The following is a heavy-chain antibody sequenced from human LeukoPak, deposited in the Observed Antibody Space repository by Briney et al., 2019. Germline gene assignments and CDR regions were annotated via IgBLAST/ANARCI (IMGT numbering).Heavy chain of an antibody. J-gene: IGHJ3*02. D-gene: IGHD3-22*01. CDR2: IYYSGST. CDR3: ARVQGSSTYYYDSSGYFGALDI. CDR1: GGSISSGGYY. Sequence: SQTLSLTCTVSGGSISSGGYYWSWIRQHPGKGLEWIGYIYYSGSTYYNPSLKSRVTISVDTSKNQFSLKLSSVTAADTAVYYCARVQGSSTYYYDSSGYFGALDIWGQGTMVTVSS. V-gene: IGHV4-31*03.